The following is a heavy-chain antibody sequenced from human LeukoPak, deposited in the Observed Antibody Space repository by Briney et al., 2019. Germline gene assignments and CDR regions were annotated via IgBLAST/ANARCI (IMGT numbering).Heavy chain of an antibody. D-gene: IGHD6-19*01. CDR2: ISYDGSNK. J-gene: IGHJ4*02. V-gene: IGHV3-30*18. CDR3: AKLRDTSGWFLDY. CDR1: GFSISDYD. Sequence: GRSLRLSCAASGFSISDYDMHWVRQAPGKGLEWVAVISYDGSNKYYEDPVKGRFTISRDNSKNTLFLQMNSLRSEDTAVYYCAKLRDTSGWFLDYWGQGTLVTVSS.